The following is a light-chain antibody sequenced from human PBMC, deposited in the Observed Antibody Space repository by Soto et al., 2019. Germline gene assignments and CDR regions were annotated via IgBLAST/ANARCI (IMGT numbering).Light chain of an antibody. J-gene: IGKJ4*01. V-gene: IGKV3-20*01. CDR2: GTS. CDR1: QSVTDTY. CDR3: QQYGSSPVT. Sequence: DIVLTQSPGTLSLSVGERAALSCRASQSVTDTYLAWYQQKPGQAPRLIIYGTSIKATGISDRFTGSASGTDFTLTISLLAPEDVAVYYCQQYGSSPVTFGGGTRVEI.